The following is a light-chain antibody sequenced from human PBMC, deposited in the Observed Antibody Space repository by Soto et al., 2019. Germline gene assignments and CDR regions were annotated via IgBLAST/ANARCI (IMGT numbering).Light chain of an antibody. Sequence: NFMLTQPHSVSESPGKTVTISCTRSSGSIASNYVQWYQQRPGSSPTTVIYEDNQRPSGVPERFSGSIDSSSNSASLTISGLKTEDEAAYFCQSYDSSNQVFGGGTKLTVL. CDR3: QSYDSSNQV. V-gene: IGLV6-57*01. CDR2: EDN. J-gene: IGLJ2*01. CDR1: SGSIASNY.